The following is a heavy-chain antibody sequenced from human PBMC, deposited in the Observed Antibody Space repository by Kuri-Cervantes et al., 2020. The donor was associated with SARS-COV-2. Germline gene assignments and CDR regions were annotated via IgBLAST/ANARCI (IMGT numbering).Heavy chain of an antibody. D-gene: IGHD4-17*01. J-gene: IGHJ4*02. V-gene: IGHV1-18*01. CDR3: ASRVREDYGEDY. CDR1: GYTFTSYG. CDR2: ISAYNGNT. Sequence: ASVKVSCKASGYTFTSYGISWVRQAPGQGLEWVGWISAYNGNTNYAQKLQGRVTMTTDTSTSTAYMELRSLRSDDTAVYYCASRVREDYGEDYWGQGTLVTVSS.